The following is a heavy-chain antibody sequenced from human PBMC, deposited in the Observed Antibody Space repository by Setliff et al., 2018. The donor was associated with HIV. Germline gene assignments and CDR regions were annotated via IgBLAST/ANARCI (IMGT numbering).Heavy chain of an antibody. Sequence: SETLSLTCIVSGAGISGYSWSWIRQPPGKGLEWIGDIDSNGRPNYNTSLNSRLTVSADPSKNQISMKLSSVTAADTAVYFCARGRGSSSSWPIDYWGQGTLVTV. CDR3: ARGRGSSSSWPIDY. CDR2: IDSNGRP. CDR1: GAGISGYS. J-gene: IGHJ4*02. V-gene: IGHV4-4*09. D-gene: IGHD6-13*01.